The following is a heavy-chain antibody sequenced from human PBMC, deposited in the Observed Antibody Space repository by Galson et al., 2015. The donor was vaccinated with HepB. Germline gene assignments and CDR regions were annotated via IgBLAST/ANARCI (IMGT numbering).Heavy chain of an antibody. D-gene: IGHD3-3*01. J-gene: IGHJ6*02. CDR2: LSSDGTNE. Sequence: SGAEVKKPGESLRLSCAASGFTLSSYAMHWVRQAPGKGLEWVALLSSDGTNEYYADSVKGRFTISRDNSKNTLYLQMNSLRPEDTAVYYCASGAPPFWGMDVWGQGTTVTVSS. CDR3: ASGAPPFWGMDV. V-gene: IGHV3-30-3*01. CDR1: GFTLSSYA.